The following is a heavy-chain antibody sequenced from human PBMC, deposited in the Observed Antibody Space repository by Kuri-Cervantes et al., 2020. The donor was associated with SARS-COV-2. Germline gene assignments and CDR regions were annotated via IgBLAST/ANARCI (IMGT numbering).Heavy chain of an antibody. Sequence: ASVKVSCKASGYTFSDSYIHWVRQAPGQGLEWMGWINPNSGGTNYAQKFQGRVTMTRDTSISTAYMELSRLRSDDTAVYYCARDQDIVVVVAATPGRGAFDIWGQETMVTVSS. D-gene: IGHD2-15*01. CDR3: ARDQDIVVVVAATPGRGAFDI. CDR1: GYTFSDSY. J-gene: IGHJ3*02. V-gene: IGHV1-2*02. CDR2: INPNSGGT.